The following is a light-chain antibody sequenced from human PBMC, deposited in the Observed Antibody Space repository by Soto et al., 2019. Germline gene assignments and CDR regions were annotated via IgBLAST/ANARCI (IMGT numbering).Light chain of an antibody. J-gene: IGKJ5*01. CDR2: DVS. CDR1: QSVSNY. Sequence: EIVLTQFPVTLSLSPGERASLSCRASQSVSNYLAWYQQKPGQAPRLLIYDVSTRATGVPARFSGSGSGTDFTLTITRLETEDFAVYSCQQRSDWPITFGQGTRLEIK. V-gene: IGKV3-11*01. CDR3: QQRSDWPIT.